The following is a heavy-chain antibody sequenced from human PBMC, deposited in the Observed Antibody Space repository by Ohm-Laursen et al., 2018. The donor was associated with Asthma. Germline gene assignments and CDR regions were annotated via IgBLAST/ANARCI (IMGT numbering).Heavy chain of an antibody. CDR1: GFTFDDYA. J-gene: IGHJ4*02. V-gene: IGHV3-9*01. CDR2: INWNGGVT. Sequence: SLRLSCTASGFTFDDYALHWVRQVPGKGLEWVSSINWNGGVTDYADSVKGRFTISRDNAKNTLYLQMNILRAEDTAVYFCAGVPRYCSGASCPPDYWGQGTLVTVSS. D-gene: IGHD2-15*01. CDR3: AGVPRYCSGASCPPDY.